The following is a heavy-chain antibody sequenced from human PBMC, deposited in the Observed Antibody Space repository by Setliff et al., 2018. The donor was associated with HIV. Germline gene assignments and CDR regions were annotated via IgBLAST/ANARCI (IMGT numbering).Heavy chain of an antibody. V-gene: IGHV4-4*08. Sequence: SETLSLTCTVSAVSIGGYSWSWIRQSPGKGLEWIGSIYSTDTTNHNPSLESRVTISVDTPKNQFSLKLTSVTAADTAVYYCARHVDGSGRVDYWGRGTLVTVSS. D-gene: IGHD6-19*01. CDR3: ARHVDGSGRVDY. J-gene: IGHJ4*02. CDR2: IYSTDTT. CDR1: AVSIGGYS.